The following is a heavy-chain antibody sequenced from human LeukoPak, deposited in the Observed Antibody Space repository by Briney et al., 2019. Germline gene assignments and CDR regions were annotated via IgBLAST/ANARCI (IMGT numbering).Heavy chain of an antibody. V-gene: IGHV4-38-2*01. D-gene: IGHD3-3*01. CDR2: IYHSGST. CDR1: GYSISSGYY. CDR3: ARYDFWSGSDNWFDP. J-gene: IGHJ5*02. Sequence: SETLSPTCAVSGYSISSGYYWGWIRQPPGKGLEWIGSIYHSGSTYYNPSLKSRVTISVDTSKNQFSLKLSSVTAADTAVYYCARYDFWSGSDNWFDPWGQGTLVTVSS.